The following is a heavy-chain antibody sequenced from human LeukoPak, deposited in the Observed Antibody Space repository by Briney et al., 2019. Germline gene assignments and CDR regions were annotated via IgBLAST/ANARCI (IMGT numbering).Heavy chain of an antibody. Sequence: PSETLSLTCGVYGGSVSGYYWSWIRQPPGKGLEWIGYIYYSGSTNYNPSLKSRVTISVDTSKNQFSLKLSSVTAADTAVYYCASSGYSSSWNGEWDYWGQGTLVTVSS. CDR3: ASSGYSSSWNGEWDY. CDR2: IYYSGST. V-gene: IGHV4-59*08. D-gene: IGHD6-13*01. J-gene: IGHJ4*02. CDR1: GGSVSGYY.